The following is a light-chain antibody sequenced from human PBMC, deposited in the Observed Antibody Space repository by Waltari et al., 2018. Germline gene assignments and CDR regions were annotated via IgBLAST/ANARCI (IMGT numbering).Light chain of an antibody. CDR3: CSYAGSYTWV. V-gene: IGLV2-11*02. J-gene: IGLJ1*01. Sequence: QSALTQPRSVSGSPGQSVTIPCTGTSSDGGGYDYVSWYQQNPGKAPKLMVFDVNRRPSGVPDRFSGSKSGNTASLTISGLQAEDEADYYCCSYAGSYTWVFGTGTKVTVL. CDR2: DVN. CDR1: SSDGGGYDY.